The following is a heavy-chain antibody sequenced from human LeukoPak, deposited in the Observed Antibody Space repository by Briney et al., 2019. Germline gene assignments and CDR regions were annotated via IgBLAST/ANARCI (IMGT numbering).Heavy chain of an antibody. CDR1: GGSISSSSYY. V-gene: IGHV4-39*07. J-gene: IGHJ4*02. CDR3: AREEEQHLL. D-gene: IGHD6-13*01. Sequence: SETLSLTRTVSGGSISSSSYYWGWIRQPPGKGLEWIGEINHSGSTNYNPSLKSRVTISVDTSKNQFSLKLSSVTAADTAVYYCAREEEQHLLWGQGTLVTVSS. CDR2: INHSGST.